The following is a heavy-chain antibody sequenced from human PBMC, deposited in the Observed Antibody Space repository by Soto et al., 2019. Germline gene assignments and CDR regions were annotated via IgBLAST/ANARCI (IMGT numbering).Heavy chain of an antibody. Sequence: PSETLSLICTVSGCSISSGDYYWSWIRQPPGKGLEWIGYIYYSGSTYYNPSLKSRVTISVDTSKNQFSLKLSSVTAAARADYSCARDRWERADIVGGRKVGGQGTRVAFS. CDR2: IYYSGST. D-gene: IGHD2-21*01. V-gene: IGHV4-30-4*01. CDR3: ARDRWERADIVGGRKV. CDR1: GCSISSGDYY. J-gene: IGHJ6*02.